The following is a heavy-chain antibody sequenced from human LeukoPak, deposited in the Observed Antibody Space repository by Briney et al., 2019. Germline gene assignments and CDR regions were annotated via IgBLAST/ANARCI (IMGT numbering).Heavy chain of an antibody. V-gene: IGHV4-39*01. D-gene: IGHD4-17*01. CDR3: GRFSTTVTTGDY. Sequence: SETLSLTCTVSGDSIGSSTYYWGWVRPPPGKGLEWIGSIYYTGSSYYNPSPKSRATVSVDTSKNQFSLRLNSTAAADTAVYYCGRFSTTVTTGDYWGQGTLVTVSS. CDR2: IYYTGSS. CDR1: GDSIGSSTYY. J-gene: IGHJ4*02.